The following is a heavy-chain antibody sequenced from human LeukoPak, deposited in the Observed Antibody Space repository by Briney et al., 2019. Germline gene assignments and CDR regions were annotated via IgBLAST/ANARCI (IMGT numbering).Heavy chain of an antibody. Sequence: PGGSLRLSCSASGFTFSSYAMHWVRQAPGKGLEYVSAISSNGGSTYYADSVKGRFTISRDNSKNTLYLQMSSLRAEDTAVYYCARDTDSSGYWVDYWGQGTLVTVSS. D-gene: IGHD3-22*01. V-gene: IGHV3-64*04. CDR2: ISSNGGST. CDR3: ARDTDSSGYWVDY. J-gene: IGHJ4*02. CDR1: GFTFSSYA.